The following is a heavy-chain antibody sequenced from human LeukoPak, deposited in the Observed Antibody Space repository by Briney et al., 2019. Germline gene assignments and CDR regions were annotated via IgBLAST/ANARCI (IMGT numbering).Heavy chain of an antibody. V-gene: IGHV4-59*01. CDR1: GGSISSYY. Sequence: SETLSLTCTVSGGSISSYYWSWIRQPPGKGLEWIGYIYNSGSTNYNPSLRSRVTISVDTSKNQFSLKLSSVTAADTAVYYCAKDGSGSYFNWFDPWGQGTLVTVSS. CDR3: AKDGSGSYFNWFDP. D-gene: IGHD1-26*01. CDR2: IYNSGST. J-gene: IGHJ5*02.